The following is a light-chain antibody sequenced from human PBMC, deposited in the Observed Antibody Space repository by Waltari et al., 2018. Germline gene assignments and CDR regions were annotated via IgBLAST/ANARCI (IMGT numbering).Light chain of an antibody. CDR2: RSD. Sequence: QSLLTQPPSISGAPGQRVTIAGSGGSSKIGSNSVNWYAQVPGTTPKLLMYRSDQRPSGVSDRFSGSKSGTSASLAITGLLSADEADYICATWDDSLNAWIFGGGTRLTVL. CDR1: SSKIGSNS. J-gene: IGLJ2*01. V-gene: IGLV1-44*01. CDR3: ATWDDSLNAWI.